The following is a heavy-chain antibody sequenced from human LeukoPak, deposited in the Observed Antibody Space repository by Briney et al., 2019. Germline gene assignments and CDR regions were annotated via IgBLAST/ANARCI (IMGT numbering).Heavy chain of an antibody. V-gene: IGHV3-30*03. CDR3: AGQLELRFLEWLFDY. CDR1: GFTFSSYG. J-gene: IGHJ4*02. D-gene: IGHD3-3*01. CDR2: ISYDGSNK. Sequence: GRSLRLSCAASGFTFSSYGMHWVRQAPGKGLEWVAVISYDGSNKYYADSVKGRFTLSRDNSNNTLYLQMKSLRAEDTAVYYCAGQLELRFLEWLFDYWGQGTLVTVSS.